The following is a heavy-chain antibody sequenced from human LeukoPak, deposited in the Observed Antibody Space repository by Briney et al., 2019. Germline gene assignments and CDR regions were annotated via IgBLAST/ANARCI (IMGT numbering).Heavy chain of an antibody. CDR1: GGSISSSSYY. Sequence: SETLSLTCTVSGGSISSSSYYWGWIRQPPGKGLEWIGNIFYSGSTYYNPSLKSRVTISVDTSKNQFSLKLSSVTAADTAVYYCARDRGPGEDWFDPWGQGTLVTVSS. CDR2: IFYSGST. J-gene: IGHJ5*02. V-gene: IGHV4-39*07. CDR3: ARDRGPGEDWFDP. D-gene: IGHD3-10*01.